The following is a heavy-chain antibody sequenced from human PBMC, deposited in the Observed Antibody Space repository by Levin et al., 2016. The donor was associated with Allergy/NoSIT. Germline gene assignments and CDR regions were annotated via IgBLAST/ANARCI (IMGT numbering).Heavy chain of an antibody. D-gene: IGHD2-2*01. J-gene: IGHJ3*02. V-gene: IGHV3-64*01. CDR3: ARVYCSSTSCYGAFDI. Sequence: WIRQPPGKGLEYVSAISSNGGSTYYANSVKGRFTISRDNSKNTLYLQMGSLRAEDMAVYYCARVYCSSTSCYGAFDIWGQGTMVTVSS. CDR2: ISSNGGST.